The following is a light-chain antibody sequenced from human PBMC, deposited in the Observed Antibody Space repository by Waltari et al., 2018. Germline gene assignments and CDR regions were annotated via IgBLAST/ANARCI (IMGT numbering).Light chain of an antibody. V-gene: IGLV1-44*01. J-gene: IGLJ2*01. CDR2: SNN. Sequence: QSVLTQPPSASGTPGQRVTISCSGSNSNIGSNTVNWYQQLPGTAPKLLIYSNNQRPSGVPDRFSGSRSGTSASLAISGLQSEDEAHYYFSSWGGSLAGVVFGGGTKLTVL. CDR3: SSWGGSLAGVV. CDR1: NSNIGSNT.